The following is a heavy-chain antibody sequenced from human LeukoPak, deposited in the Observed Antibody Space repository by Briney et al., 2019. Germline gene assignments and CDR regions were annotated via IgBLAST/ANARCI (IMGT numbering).Heavy chain of an antibody. J-gene: IGHJ6*02. CDR2: ISYDGSNE. V-gene: IGHV3-30*03. D-gene: IGHD6-19*01. Sequence: GGSLRLSCAASGFTFSSYGMHWVRQAPGKGLEWVAIISYDGSNEYYADSVKGRFTISRDTSKSTLYLQMNSLRAEDTAVYYCARGGPGYSSAWTNYGLAVWGQGTTVTVSS. CDR1: GFTFSSYG. CDR3: ARGGPGYSSAWTNYGLAV.